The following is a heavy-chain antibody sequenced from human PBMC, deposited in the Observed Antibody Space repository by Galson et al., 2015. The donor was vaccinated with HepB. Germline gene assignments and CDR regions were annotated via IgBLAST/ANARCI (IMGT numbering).Heavy chain of an antibody. D-gene: IGHD6-6*01. J-gene: IGHJ3*02. CDR1: GFTFSNYW. CDR3: VRDDGGSSTDAFDI. V-gene: IGHV3-7*01. CDR2: IKHDKSKM. Sequence: SLRLSCAASGFTFSNYWMSWVRQVPGKGLEWVADIKHDKSKMYYVDSVKGRFTISRDNAKNSLFLQMNSLRVEDTAVYFCVRDDGGSSTDAFDIWGQGTTVIVSS.